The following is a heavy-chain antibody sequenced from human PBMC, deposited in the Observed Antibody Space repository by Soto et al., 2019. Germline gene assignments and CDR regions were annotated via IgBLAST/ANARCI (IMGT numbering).Heavy chain of an antibody. V-gene: IGHV4-59*01. Sequence: FETLSLTCTVSGDSFTTYSWSWIRQPPGKGLEWIGYIYYSGSTNYNPSLKSRVTISVDTSKNQFSLNLRSMSPADTAVYYCARVGGLAARTFDYWGPGTLVTVSS. CDR2: IYYSGST. J-gene: IGHJ4*02. D-gene: IGHD6-6*01. CDR3: ARVGGLAARTFDY. CDR1: GDSFTTYS.